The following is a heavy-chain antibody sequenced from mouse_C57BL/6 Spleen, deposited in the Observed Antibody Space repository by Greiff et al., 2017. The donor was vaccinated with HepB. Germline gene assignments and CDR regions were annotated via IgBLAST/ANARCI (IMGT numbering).Heavy chain of an antibody. J-gene: IGHJ4*01. D-gene: IGHD2-14*01. Sequence: VKLQQSGPELVKPGASVKISCKASGYAFSSSWMNWVKQRPGKGLEWIGRIYPGDGDTNYNGKFKGKATLTADKSSSTAYMQLSSLTSEDSAVYFCARYRGSHYAMDYWGQGTSVTVSS. CDR1: GYAFSSSW. CDR2: IYPGDGDT. V-gene: IGHV1-82*01. CDR3: ARYRGSHYAMDY.